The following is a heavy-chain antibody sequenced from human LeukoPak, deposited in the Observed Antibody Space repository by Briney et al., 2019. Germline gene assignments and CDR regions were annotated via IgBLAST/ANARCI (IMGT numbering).Heavy chain of an antibody. CDR1: GYTFTSYG. J-gene: IGHJ4*02. V-gene: IGHV1-18*01. Sequence: ASVKVSCKASGYTFTSYGISWVRQAPGQGLEWMGWISAYNGNTNYAQKLQGSVTMTTDTSTSTAYMELRSLRSDDTAVYYCARDKSDDFWSGSCFDYWGQGTLVTVSS. D-gene: IGHD3-3*01. CDR3: ARDKSDDFWSGSCFDY. CDR2: ISAYNGNT.